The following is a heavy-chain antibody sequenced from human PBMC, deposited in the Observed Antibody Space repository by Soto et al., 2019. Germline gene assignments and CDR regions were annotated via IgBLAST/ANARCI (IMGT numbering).Heavy chain of an antibody. CDR1: GFTFSSYA. J-gene: IGHJ3*02. D-gene: IGHD1-26*01. CDR3: ARAPGRVGATTASNAFDI. V-gene: IGHV3-30-3*01. CDR2: ISYDGSNK. Sequence: HPGGSLRLSCAASGFTFSSYAMHWVRQAPGKGLEWVAVISYDGSNKYYADSVKGRFTISRDNSKNTLYLQMNSLRAEDTAVYYCARAPGRVGATTASNAFDIWGQGTMVTVSS.